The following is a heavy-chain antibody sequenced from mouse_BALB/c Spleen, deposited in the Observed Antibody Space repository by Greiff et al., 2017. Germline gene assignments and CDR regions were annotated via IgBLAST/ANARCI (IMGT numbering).Heavy chain of an antibody. CDR2: INPYNDCT. CDR1: GYTFTSYV. V-gene: IGHV1-14*01. Sequence: VQLKESGPELVKPGASLKMSCKASGYTFTSYVMHWVKQKPGQGLEWIGYINPYNDCTKYNEKFKGKATLTSDKSSSTAYTELSSLTSEDSAVYYCARNPFAYWGQGTLVTVSA. J-gene: IGHJ3*01. CDR3: ARNPFAY.